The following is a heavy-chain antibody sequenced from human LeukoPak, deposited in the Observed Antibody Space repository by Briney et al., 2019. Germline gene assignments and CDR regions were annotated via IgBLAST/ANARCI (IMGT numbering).Heavy chain of an antibody. CDR1: GYTFTGYY. V-gene: IGHV1-2*02. J-gene: IGHJ4*02. CDR2: INPNSGGT. Sequence: ASVKVSCKASGYTFTGYYMHWVRQAPGQGLEWMGWINPNSGGTNYAQKFQGRVTMTRDTSISTAYMELSRLRSDDTAVYYCARGRATTMSRGAGPPFDYWGQGTLVTVSS. CDR3: ARGRATTMSRGAGPPFDY. D-gene: IGHD3-10*02.